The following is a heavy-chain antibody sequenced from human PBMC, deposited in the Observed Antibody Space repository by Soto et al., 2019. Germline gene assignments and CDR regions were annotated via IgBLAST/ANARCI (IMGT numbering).Heavy chain of an antibody. D-gene: IGHD3-10*02. CDR1: GASVSTGVYY. CDR3: AGAVSDFDVRRYRTSYFDQ. V-gene: IGHV4-31*03. J-gene: IGHJ4*01. Sequence: SETLSLTCTVSGASVSTGVYYWTWIRQHPGKGLEWIGYIDNSGATYYNPSLTGRVGISVDTSKNQFSLNLQSLTAADTAFYYCAGAVSDFDVRRYRTSYFDQWGHGILVTVSS. CDR2: IDNSGAT.